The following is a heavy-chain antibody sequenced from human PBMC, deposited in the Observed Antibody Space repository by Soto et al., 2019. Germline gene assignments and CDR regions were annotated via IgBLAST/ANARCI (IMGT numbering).Heavy chain of an antibody. Sequence: EEQLLESGGDLVQPGGSLRLSCATSGFTFSIYAMGWVRQAPGKGLEWVSGISGNGGTTYYADSVKGRFTISRDDSKNTLYLQMNSLRAEDTAAYYCAKDLASWTHLWAFDYWGQGTLVTVSP. J-gene: IGHJ4*02. V-gene: IGHV3-23*01. CDR3: AKDLASWTHLWAFDY. CDR1: GFTFSIYA. CDR2: ISGNGGTT. D-gene: IGHD5-18*01.